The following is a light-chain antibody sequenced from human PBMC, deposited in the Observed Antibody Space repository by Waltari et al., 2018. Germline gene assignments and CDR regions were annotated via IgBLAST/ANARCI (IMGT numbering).Light chain of an antibody. Sequence: EIVLTLSPGTLPLPPGHRVTLSCSASQSVISTYVAWYHQKPGQTPKLLIYAASSSAPGIPGRFSGSGAGTDFTLTISRVEPGDFAVYDWKQDGNSPSFGGATKVEIK. J-gene: IGKJ4*01. V-gene: IGKV3-20*01. CDR3: KQDGNSPS. CDR2: AAS. CDR1: QSVISTY.